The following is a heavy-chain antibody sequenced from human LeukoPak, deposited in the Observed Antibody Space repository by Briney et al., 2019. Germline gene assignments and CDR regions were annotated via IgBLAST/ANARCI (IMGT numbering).Heavy chain of an antibody. D-gene: IGHD6-13*01. J-gene: IGHJ1*01. CDR2: TNPASGGT. Sequence: GASVKVSCKASGYTFTAYHMHWVRQAPGQGLEWMGRTNPASGGTKYAQKFQGRVTMTKDRSISTAYMELHSLTSDDTAVYYCARGDLYNSGWFAESIQTWGQGTLVTVSS. CDR3: ARGDLYNSGWFAESIQT. CDR1: GYTFTAYH. V-gene: IGHV1-2*02.